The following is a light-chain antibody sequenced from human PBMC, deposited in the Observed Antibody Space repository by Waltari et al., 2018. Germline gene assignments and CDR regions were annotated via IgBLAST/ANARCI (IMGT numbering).Light chain of an antibody. CDR3: QQYGGSPPTT. Sequence: EIVLTQSPATLSLSPGETATLSCRASQSVTNNYLAWYQQRPGQPPRLLISDASSRATGIPDRFSGSGSGTDFTLAISRLEPEDFGVYYCQQYGGSPPTTFGQGTRLEI. CDR2: DAS. CDR1: QSVTNNY. J-gene: IGKJ5*01. V-gene: IGKV3-20*01.